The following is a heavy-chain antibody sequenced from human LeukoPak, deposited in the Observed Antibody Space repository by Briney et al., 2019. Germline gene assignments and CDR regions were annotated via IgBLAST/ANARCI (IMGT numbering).Heavy chain of an antibody. D-gene: IGHD5-18*01. Sequence: ASLKVSCKASGYTFTRYYMQWVRQAPGKALEWMGIINLSGGSTSYAQKFQGRVNMTRDTSTSTVYMELRSLRSEDTAVYYCARVDTYGYSGLDNWGQGTLVTVSS. J-gene: IGHJ4*02. CDR1: GYTFTRYY. V-gene: IGHV1-46*01. CDR2: INLSGGST. CDR3: ARVDTYGYSGLDN.